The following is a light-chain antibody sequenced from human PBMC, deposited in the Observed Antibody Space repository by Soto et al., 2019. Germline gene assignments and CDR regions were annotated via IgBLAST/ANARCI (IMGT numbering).Light chain of an antibody. CDR3: QTWGSGIVV. J-gene: IGLJ2*01. V-gene: IGLV4-69*01. CDR1: SGHSNYA. Sequence: QPVLTQSPSASASLGASVKLTCTLSSGHSNYAIAWHQQQSEKGPRYLMKLNSDGSHSKGDGIPDRFSGSSSGAERYLTISSLQSEEEADYPCQTWGSGIVVFGGGTKLTVL. CDR2: LNSDGSH.